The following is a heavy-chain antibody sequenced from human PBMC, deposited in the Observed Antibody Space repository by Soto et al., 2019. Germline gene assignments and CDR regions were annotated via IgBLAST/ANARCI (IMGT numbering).Heavy chain of an antibody. CDR3: ARVGHITNYGMAV. D-gene: IGHD1-26*01. J-gene: IGHJ6*02. CDR1: GGTFSSYP. V-gene: IGHV1-69*01. Sequence: QVQLVQSGAEVKKPGSSVKVSCEASGGTFSSYPINWVRQAPGQGLEWMGGIIPFFGTSNYAQKFQGRVRITADDSTSTAYMELRSLRSEATAVYYCARVGHITNYGMAVWGQGTTVTVSS. CDR2: IIPFFGTS.